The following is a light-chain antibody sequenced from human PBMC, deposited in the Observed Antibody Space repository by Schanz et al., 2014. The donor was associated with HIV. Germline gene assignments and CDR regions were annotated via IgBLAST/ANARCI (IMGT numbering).Light chain of an antibody. CDR2: EDN. V-gene: IGLV6-57*04. Sequence: NFMLTQPHSVSESPGKTVTFSCTRTSGSIGNSFVQWYQQRPGSAPTTVIYEDNQRPSGVPDRFSGSIDSSSNSASLTISGLETDDEADYFCHSSDAADPGVFGGGTKLTVL. J-gene: IGLJ3*02. CDR3: HSSDAADPGV. CDR1: SGSIGNSF.